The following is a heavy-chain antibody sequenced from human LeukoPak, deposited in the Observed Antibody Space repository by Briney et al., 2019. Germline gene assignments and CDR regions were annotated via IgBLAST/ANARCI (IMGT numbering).Heavy chain of an antibody. V-gene: IGHV4-39*07. J-gene: IGHJ4*02. CDR2: IYYSGST. CDR1: GGSISSSSYY. Sequence: PSETLSLTCTVSGGSISSSSYYWSWIRQPPGKGLEWIGSIYYSGSTYYNPSLKSRVTISVDTSKNQFSLKLSSVTAADTAVYYCAVFQQPPVDYWGQGTLVTVSS. D-gene: IGHD6-13*01. CDR3: AVFQQPPVDY.